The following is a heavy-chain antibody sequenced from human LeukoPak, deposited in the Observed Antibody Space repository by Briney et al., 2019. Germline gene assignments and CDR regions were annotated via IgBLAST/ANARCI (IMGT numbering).Heavy chain of an antibody. CDR2: IYHTGAT. J-gene: IGHJ5*02. V-gene: IGHV4-38-2*02. Sequence: PSETLSLTCAVSGYSISSGYFWVWIRQPPGKGLQWIGSIYHTGATYYNPSLTSPVTISIDTSKNQFSLELNSVTAADTAVYYCARDLGLTISANWFDPWGQGTLVTVSS. CDR3: ARDLGLTISANWFDP. D-gene: IGHD3-9*01. CDR1: GYSISSGYF.